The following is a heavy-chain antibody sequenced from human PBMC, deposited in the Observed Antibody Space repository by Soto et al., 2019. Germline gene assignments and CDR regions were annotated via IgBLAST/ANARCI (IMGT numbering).Heavy chain of an antibody. CDR3: AREKSVVFGMAHPCWYFDL. V-gene: IGHV4-30-4*01. J-gene: IGHJ2*01. Sequence: QVQLQESGPGLVKSSQTLSLTCAVSGGSINNGDYYWSWIRQPPGKGLEWIGYIYYSGSTYVNPSLKSRLSMSLDTSKNQSSLKLTSVTAADTAVYYCAREKSVVFGMAHPCWYFDLWGRGTLVTVSS. D-gene: IGHD3-3*01. CDR1: GGSINNGDYY. CDR2: IYYSGST.